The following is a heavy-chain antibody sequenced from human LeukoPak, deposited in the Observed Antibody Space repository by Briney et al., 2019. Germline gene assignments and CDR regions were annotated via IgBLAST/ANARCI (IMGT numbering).Heavy chain of an antibody. CDR3: ARCAYGEDYFDY. V-gene: IGHV3-21*01. CDR2: ISGSRTDI. D-gene: IGHD4-17*01. CDR1: GFTFSSYT. Sequence: GGSLRLSCAASGFTFSSYTLDWVRQAPGQGLEWVSSISGSRTDIYYADSVKGRFTISRDNAKNSLYLQMNSLRDEDTAVYYCARCAYGEDYFDYWGQGTLVTVSS. J-gene: IGHJ4*02.